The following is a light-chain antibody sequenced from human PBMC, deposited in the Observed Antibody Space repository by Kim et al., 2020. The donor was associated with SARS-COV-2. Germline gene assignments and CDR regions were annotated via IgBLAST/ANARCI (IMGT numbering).Light chain of an antibody. CDR3: LLSYGGARV. Sequence: PGGTVTLTSGASTGTVSSDHYPYWLQQRPGHVPTTLIYDTTYTRSWTPARFSGALIGGKAVLTLSGAQPEDEADYYCLLSYGGARVFGGGTQLTVL. CDR2: DTT. J-gene: IGLJ3*02. CDR1: TGTVSSDHY. V-gene: IGLV7-46*01.